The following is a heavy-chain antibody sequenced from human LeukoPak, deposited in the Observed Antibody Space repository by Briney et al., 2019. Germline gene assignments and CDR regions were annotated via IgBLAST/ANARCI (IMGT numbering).Heavy chain of an antibody. D-gene: IGHD3-16*01. CDR1: GGSISGHY. Sequence: SETLSFTCTVSGGSISGHYWSWIRQPPGKGLEWIGYIYYSGSANYNPSLQSRVTISVDTSKNQFSLRLTSLTAADTAVYYCARGNGGEFDRWGQGTLVIVSS. CDR3: ARGNGGEFDR. CDR2: IYYSGSA. V-gene: IGHV4-59*11. J-gene: IGHJ5*02.